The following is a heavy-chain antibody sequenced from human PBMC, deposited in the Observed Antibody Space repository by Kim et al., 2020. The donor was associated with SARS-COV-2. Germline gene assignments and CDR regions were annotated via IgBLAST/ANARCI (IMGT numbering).Heavy chain of an antibody. Sequence: DSVKGRFTISRDNDKNSLYLQMNSRRDEDTAVYYCARDGKGYSSSWYFDYWGQGTLVTVSS. D-gene: IGHD6-13*01. V-gene: IGHV3-48*02. J-gene: IGHJ4*02. CDR3: ARDGKGYSSSWYFDY.